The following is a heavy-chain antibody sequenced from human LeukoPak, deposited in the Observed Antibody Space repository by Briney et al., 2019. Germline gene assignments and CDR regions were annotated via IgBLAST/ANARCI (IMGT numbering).Heavy chain of an antibody. CDR3: ARRVRSGSYRYYFDY. CDR1: GGSISSSSYY. CDR2: TYYSGST. D-gene: IGHD1-26*01. V-gene: IGHV4-39*01. Sequence: PSETLSLTCTVSGGSISSSSYYWGWIRQPPGKGLEWIGSTYYSGSTYYNPSLKSRVTISVDTSKNQFSLKLSSVTAADTAVYYCARRVRSGSYRYYFDYWGQGTLVTVSS. J-gene: IGHJ4*02.